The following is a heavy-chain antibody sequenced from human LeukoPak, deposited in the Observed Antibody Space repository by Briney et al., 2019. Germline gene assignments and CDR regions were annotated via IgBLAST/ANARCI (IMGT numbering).Heavy chain of an antibody. D-gene: IGHD6-19*01. J-gene: IGHJ4*02. CDR2: IKQDGSEK. CDR3: ARGFTRSSGWPCY. Sequence: PGGSLRLSCAASGFTFSSYWMSWVRQAPGKGLEWVANIKQDGSEKYYVDSVKGRFTISRDNAKNSLYLQMNSLRAEDTAVYYCARGFTRSSGWPCYWGQGTLVTVSS. CDR1: GFTFSSYW. V-gene: IGHV3-7*01.